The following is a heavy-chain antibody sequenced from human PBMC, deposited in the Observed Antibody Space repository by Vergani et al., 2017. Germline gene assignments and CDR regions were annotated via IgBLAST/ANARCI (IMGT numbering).Heavy chain of an antibody. V-gene: IGHV3-23*01. CDR1: GFTFSSYA. D-gene: IGHD1-26*01. J-gene: IGHJ4*02. CDR2: IRGSGGST. Sequence: EVQLLESGGGLVQPGGSLRLSCAASGFTFSSYAMSWVRQAPGKGLEWVSAIRGSGGSTYYADSVKGRFTISRDNSKNTLYLQMNSLRAEDTAVYYCAKDLGGSYGLDYWGQGTLVTVSS. CDR3: AKDLGGSYGLDY.